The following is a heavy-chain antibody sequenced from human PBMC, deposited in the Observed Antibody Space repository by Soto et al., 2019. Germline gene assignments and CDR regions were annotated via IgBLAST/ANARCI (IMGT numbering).Heavy chain of an antibody. V-gene: IGHV4-30-4*01. CDR3: AREVVTAMPFDP. J-gene: IGHJ5*02. D-gene: IGHD2-21*02. CDR2: IYYSGST. CDR1: GGSISSGDYY. Sequence: TSETLSLTCTVSGGSISSGDYYWSWIRQPPGKGLEWIGYIYYSGSTYYNPSLKSRVTISVDTSKNQFSLKLSSVTAADTAVYYCAREVVTAMPFDPWGQGTLVTVS.